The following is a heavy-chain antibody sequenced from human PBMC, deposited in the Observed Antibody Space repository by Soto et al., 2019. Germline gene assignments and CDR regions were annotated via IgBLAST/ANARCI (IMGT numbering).Heavy chain of an antibody. CDR3: VKDSGDIAVVPAAGYGMDV. CDR2: ISGSGDGT. J-gene: IGHJ6*02. V-gene: IGHV3-23*01. D-gene: IGHD2-2*01. CDR1: AFTFTTYA. Sequence: EVQLLESGGGLVQPGGSLRLSCAASAFTFTTYAMSWVRQAPGQGLEWVSGISGSGDGTYYADSVKGRFTISRDNSKNVLCLQMNSLRADDTAVYFCVKDSGDIAVVPAAGYGMDVWGQGTTVTVSS.